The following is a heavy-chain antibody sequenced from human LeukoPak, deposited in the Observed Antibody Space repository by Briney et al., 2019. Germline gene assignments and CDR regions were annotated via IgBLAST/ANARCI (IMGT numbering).Heavy chain of an antibody. CDR2: IDQDGRAK. Sequence: GGSLRLSCAASGFTFSTYWMSWVRQAPGKGLEWVANIDQDGRAKYYVDSVKGRFTISRDNAKNSLYLQMNSLRAEDTAVYYCARALTGDVLGYFDLWGRGTLVTVSS. D-gene: IGHD7-27*01. CDR3: ARALTGDVLGYFDL. J-gene: IGHJ2*01. CDR1: GFTFSTYW. V-gene: IGHV3-7*01.